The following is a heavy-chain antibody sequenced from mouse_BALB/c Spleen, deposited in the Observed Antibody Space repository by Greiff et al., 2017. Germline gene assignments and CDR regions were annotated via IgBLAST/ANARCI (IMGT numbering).Heavy chain of an antibody. J-gene: IGHJ4*01. CDR2: INPSNGGT. CDR1: GYTFTSYY. CDR3: TRDGYYGYYAMDY. V-gene: IGHV1S81*02. D-gene: IGHD2-3*01. Sequence: VQLQQSGAELVKPGASVKLSCKASGYTFTSYYMYWVKQRPGQGLEWIGGINPSNGGTNFNEKFKSKATLTVDKSSSTAYMQLSSLTSEDSAVYYCTRDGYYGYYAMDYWGQGTSVTVSS.